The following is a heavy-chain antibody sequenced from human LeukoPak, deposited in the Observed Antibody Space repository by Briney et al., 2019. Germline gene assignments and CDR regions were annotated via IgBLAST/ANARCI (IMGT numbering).Heavy chain of an antibody. CDR3: ARTRLERRSRPFEDYYYGMDV. V-gene: IGHV4-59*08. CDR1: GGSISSYY. CDR2: IYYSGST. D-gene: IGHD1-1*01. J-gene: IGHJ6*02. Sequence: SETLSLTCTVSGGSISSYYWSWIRQPPGKGLEGIGYIYYSGSTNYNPSLKSQVTISVDTSKNQLSLKVTSVTASDTAVYYCARTRLERRSRPFEDYYYGMDVWGQGTTVTVSS.